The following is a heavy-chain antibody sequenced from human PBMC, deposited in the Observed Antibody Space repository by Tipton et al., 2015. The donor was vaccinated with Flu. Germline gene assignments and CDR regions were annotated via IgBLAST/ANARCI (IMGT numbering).Heavy chain of an antibody. CDR1: GGSISTYF. Sequence: TLSLTCSVSGGSISTYFWSWIRQPPGKGLEWIGYISYSGNPYYNPSLKSRVTISADTSKSQFSLKLRSVTAADTAVYYCARLSYYDVDLKNFYFDHWGQGVLVTVSS. V-gene: IGHV4-59*08. CDR2: ISYSGNP. D-gene: IGHD3-10*02. CDR3: ARLSYYDVDLKNFYFDH. J-gene: IGHJ4*02.